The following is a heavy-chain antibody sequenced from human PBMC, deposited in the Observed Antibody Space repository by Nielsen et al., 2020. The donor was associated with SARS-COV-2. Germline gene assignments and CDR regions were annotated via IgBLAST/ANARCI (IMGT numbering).Heavy chain of an antibody. CDR3: ARHSIADWSWFDP. CDR1: GYTFTGYY. D-gene: IGHD6-6*01. CDR2: INPNSGGT. Sequence: ASVKVSCKASGYTFTGYYMHWVRQAPGQGLEWMGRINPNSGGTNYAQKFQGRVTMTRDTSISTAYMELSRLRSDDTAVYYCARHSIADWSWFDPWGQGTLVTVSS. V-gene: IGHV1-2*06. J-gene: IGHJ5*02.